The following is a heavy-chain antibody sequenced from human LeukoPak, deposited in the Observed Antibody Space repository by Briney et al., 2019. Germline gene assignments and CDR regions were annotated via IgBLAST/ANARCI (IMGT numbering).Heavy chain of an antibody. V-gene: IGHV5-51*01. D-gene: IGHD6-6*01. CDR2: IYPGDSDT. J-gene: IGHJ3*02. Sequence: GESLKISCQGSGYSFTSYWIGWVRQVPGKGLEWMGIIYPGDSDTRYSPSFQGQVTISADKSISTAYLQWSSLKASDTAMYYCARRTPSSSSRSDAFDIWGQGTMVTVSS. CDR3: ARRTPSSSSRSDAFDI. CDR1: GYSFTSYW.